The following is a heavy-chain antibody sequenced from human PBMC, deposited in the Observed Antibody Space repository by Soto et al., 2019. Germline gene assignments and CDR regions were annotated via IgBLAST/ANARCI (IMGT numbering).Heavy chain of an antibody. J-gene: IGHJ3*02. CDR1: GGTISTYY. V-gene: IGHV4-59*01. CDR3: ARDVRDSTNYPFGAFDI. CDR2: VYYSGST. D-gene: IGHD2-8*01. Sequence: SETLSLTCTLSGGTISTYYWSWIRQSPGKGLEWIGNVYYSGSTNYNPSLKSRVTMSLDTSKNQFSLKLTSVTAADTAMYYCARDVRDSTNYPFGAFDIWSQGTMVTVSS.